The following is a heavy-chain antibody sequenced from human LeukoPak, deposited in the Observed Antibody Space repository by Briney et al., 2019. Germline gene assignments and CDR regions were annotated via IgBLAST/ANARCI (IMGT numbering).Heavy chain of an antibody. CDR3: VLGHYAGFFDC. CDR2: LSDDGSNK. Sequence: PGRSLRLSCAASGFTFSNYAMHWVRQAPGKGLEWVAALSDDGSNKYYSDSVKGRFDISRDNSKNTLYLQMNSLRAEDTAVYYCVLGHYAGFFDCWGQGTLVTVSS. J-gene: IGHJ4*02. D-gene: IGHD4-23*01. CDR1: GFTFSNYA. V-gene: IGHV3-30*09.